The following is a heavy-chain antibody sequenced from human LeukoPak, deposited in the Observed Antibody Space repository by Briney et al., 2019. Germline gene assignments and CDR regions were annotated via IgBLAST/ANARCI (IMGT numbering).Heavy chain of an antibody. Sequence: SETLSLTCTVSGGSISSSSYYWGWIRQPPGKGLEWIVSIYYSGSTYYNPSLKSRVTISVDTSKNQFSLKLSSVTAADTAVYYCASGSTSRLFDYWGQGTLVTVSS. CDR1: GGSISSSSYY. CDR3: ASGSTSRLFDY. J-gene: IGHJ4*02. D-gene: IGHD2-2*01. CDR2: IYYSGST. V-gene: IGHV4-39*01.